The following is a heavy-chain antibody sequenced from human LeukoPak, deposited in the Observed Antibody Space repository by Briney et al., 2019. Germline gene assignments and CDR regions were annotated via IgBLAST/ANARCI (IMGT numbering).Heavy chain of an antibody. CDR3: ARGKIEYDSRGDPRLYYGREV. D-gene: IGHD3-22*01. V-gene: IGHV1-46*01. CDR2: INPSGGST. Sequence: ASVKVSCKASGYTFTSYYMHWVRQAPGQGLEWMGIINPSGGSTSYAQKFQGRVTMTRDTPTSTVYMELSSLRSEDTAVYYGARGKIEYDSRGDPRLYYGREVWGQGTTVTVSS. J-gene: IGHJ6*02. CDR1: GYTFTSYY.